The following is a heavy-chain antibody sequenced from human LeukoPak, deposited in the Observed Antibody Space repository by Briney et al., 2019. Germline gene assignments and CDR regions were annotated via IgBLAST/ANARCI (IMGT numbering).Heavy chain of an antibody. CDR2: ISDSGRT. CDR1: GQSMENYY. J-gene: IGHJ6*03. Sequence: SETLSLTCGVSGQSMENYYWSWIRQPPGNGLEWLGYISDSGRTHYNPSLKSRVTMSVDTSKNQFSLKVSSVTAADTAVYYCARVFDSGSQAYFYYMDVWGKGTTVTISS. D-gene: IGHD3-10*01. V-gene: IGHV4-59*01. CDR3: ARVFDSGSQAYFYYMDV.